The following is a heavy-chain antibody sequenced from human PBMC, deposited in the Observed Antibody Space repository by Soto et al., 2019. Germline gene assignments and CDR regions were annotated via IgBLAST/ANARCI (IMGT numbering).Heavy chain of an antibody. V-gene: IGHV1-3*01. Sequence: QVQLVQSGAEVKKPGASVKVSCKASGYTFTSYAMHWVRQAPGQRLEWMGWINAGNGNTKYSQKFQGRVTITRDTSASTAYMELSSLRSEDTAVYYCARYYDSSVYVGYYFDYWGQGTLVTVSS. D-gene: IGHD3-22*01. CDR2: INAGNGNT. CDR1: GYTFTSYA. CDR3: ARYYDSSVYVGYYFDY. J-gene: IGHJ4*02.